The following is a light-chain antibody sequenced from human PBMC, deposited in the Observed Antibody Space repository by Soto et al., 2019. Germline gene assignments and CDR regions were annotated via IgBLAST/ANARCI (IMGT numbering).Light chain of an antibody. CDR3: QQRQYWPPIT. CDR1: QSLSGC. Sequence: DIQMTQSPSTLSASIGDRVTISCRASQSLSGCLAWYQQKPGEAPKLLIYDVSTLQSGVPSRFAGSGSGADFTLTISSLEPEDFAIYYCQQRQYWPPITFGQGTRLEIK. V-gene: IGKV1-5*01. J-gene: IGKJ5*01. CDR2: DVS.